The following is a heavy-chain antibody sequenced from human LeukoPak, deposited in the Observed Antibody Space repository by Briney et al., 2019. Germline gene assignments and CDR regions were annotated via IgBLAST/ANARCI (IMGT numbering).Heavy chain of an antibody. V-gene: IGHV3-30*03. CDR2: ISYDGSNK. CDR1: GFTFSSYG. J-gene: IGHJ4*02. CDR3: ARGGSDTAMAHDY. D-gene: IGHD5-18*01. Sequence: GGSLRLSCAASGFTFSSYGMHWVRQAPGKGLEWVAVISYDGSNKYYADSVKGRFTISRDNSKNTLYLQMNSLRAEDTAVYYCARGGSDTAMAHDYWGQGTLVTVSS.